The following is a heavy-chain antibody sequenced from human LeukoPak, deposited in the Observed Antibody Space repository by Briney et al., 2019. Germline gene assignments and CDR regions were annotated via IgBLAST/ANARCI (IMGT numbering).Heavy chain of an antibody. V-gene: IGHV3-33*01. CDR2: IWYDGSNK. CDR3: ARSAHTFSILTGYEFDY. J-gene: IGHJ4*02. D-gene: IGHD3-9*01. CDR1: GFTFSSYG. Sequence: PGRSLRLSCAASGFTFSSYGMHWVRQAPGKGLEWVAVIWYDGSNKYYADSVKGRFTISRDNSKNTLYLQMNSLRAEDTAVYYCARSAHTFSILTGYEFDYWGQGTLVTVSS.